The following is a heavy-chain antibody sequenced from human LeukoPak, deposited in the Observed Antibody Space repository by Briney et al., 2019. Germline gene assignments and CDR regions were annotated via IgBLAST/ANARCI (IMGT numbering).Heavy chain of an antibody. CDR2: INHSGST. CDR3: ARQSIAAAFGY. Sequence: YYWSWIRQPPGKGLEWIGEINHSGSTNYNPSLKSRVTISVDTSKNQFSLKLSSVTAADTAVYYCARQSIAAAFGYWGQGTLVTVSS. CDR1: YY. J-gene: IGHJ4*02. D-gene: IGHD6-13*01. V-gene: IGHV4-34*01.